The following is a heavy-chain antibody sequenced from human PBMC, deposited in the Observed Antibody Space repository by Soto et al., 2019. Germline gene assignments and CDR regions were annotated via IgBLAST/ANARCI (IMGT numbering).Heavy chain of an antibody. J-gene: IGHJ5*02. CDR1: GYIFSANH. CDR2: INRHSGDT. D-gene: IGHD2-2*01. CDR3: VRASALGFSYRFDP. Sequence: GASVKVSRKASGYIFSANHIHWVRQPPGQGLEWLGWINRHSGDTNYAQKFRGRITRSADTSASTAYMDLARLKSDDTAVYYCVRASALGFSYRFDPWGRGTMVTVSS. V-gene: IGHV1-2*02.